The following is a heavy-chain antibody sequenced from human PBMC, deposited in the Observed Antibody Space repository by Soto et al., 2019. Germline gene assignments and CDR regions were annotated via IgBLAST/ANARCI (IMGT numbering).Heavy chain of an antibody. CDR1: GFSLSTSGVG. D-gene: IGHD6-13*01. V-gene: IGHV2-5*02. J-gene: IGHJ6*02. CDR2: IYWDDDK. CDR3: AHTTTLAAAGIPRGMDV. Sequence: QITLKESGPTLVKPTQTLTLTCTFSGFSLSTSGVGVGWIRQPPGKALEWLALIYWDDDKRYSPSLKSRLTITKDTSKNQVVLTMTNMDPVATATYYCAHTTTLAAAGIPRGMDVWGQGTTVTVSS.